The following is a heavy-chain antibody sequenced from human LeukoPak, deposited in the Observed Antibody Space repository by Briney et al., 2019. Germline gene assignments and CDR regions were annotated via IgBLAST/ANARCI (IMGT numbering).Heavy chain of an antibody. CDR3: ARVESGWFNYWYFDL. J-gene: IGHJ2*01. V-gene: IGHV3-48*03. D-gene: IGHD6-19*01. CDR2: ISSSGSTI. Sequence: PGGSLRLSCAASGFTFSSYEMDWVRPAPGKGLEWVSYISSSGSTIYYADSVEGRFTISRDNAKNALYLQMNSLRAEDTAVYYCARVESGWFNYWYFDLWGRGTLVTVSS. CDR1: GFTFSSYE.